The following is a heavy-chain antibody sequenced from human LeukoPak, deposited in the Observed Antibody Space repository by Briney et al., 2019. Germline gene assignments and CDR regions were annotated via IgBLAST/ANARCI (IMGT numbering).Heavy chain of an antibody. CDR3: ARALGWLQLRGPSSLDY. CDR2: ISSSGSTI. CDR1: GVTFSSYE. J-gene: IGHJ4*02. Sequence: GGSLRLSCAASGVTFSSYEMNWVRQAPGKGLEWVSYISSSGSTIYYADSVKGRFTISRDNAKNSLYLQMNSLRAEDTAVYYCARALGWLQLRGPSSLDYWGQGTLVTVSS. V-gene: IGHV3-48*03. D-gene: IGHD5-24*01.